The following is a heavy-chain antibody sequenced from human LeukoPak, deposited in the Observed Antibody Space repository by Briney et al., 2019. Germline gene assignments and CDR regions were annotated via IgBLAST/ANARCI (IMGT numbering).Heavy chain of an antibody. J-gene: IGHJ6*02. CDR3: ARGRNPLYYYGMDV. CDR2: IYPGDSDT. CDR1: GYNFTNYW. Sequence: GESLKISCKGSGYNFTNYWIAWVRQMSGKGLEWMGIIYPGDSDTRYSPSFEGQVTISADKSITTAYLQWSSLKASDTAMYYCARGRNPLYYYGMDVWGQGTTVTVSS. D-gene: IGHD2/OR15-2a*01. V-gene: IGHV5-51*01.